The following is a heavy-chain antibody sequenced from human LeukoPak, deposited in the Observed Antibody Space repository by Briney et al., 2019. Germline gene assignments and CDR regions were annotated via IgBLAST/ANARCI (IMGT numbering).Heavy chain of an antibody. V-gene: IGHV1-46*01. CDR3: ARELSYTSSWHRGALDF. CDR2: INPSGGST. D-gene: IGHD6-13*01. CDR1: GYTFTSYY. J-gene: IGHJ3*01. Sequence: GASVKVSCKASGYTFTSYYMHWVRQAPGQGLEWMGIINPSGGSTSYAQKFQGRVTMTRDTSTSTVYMELSSLRAEDTAVYYCARELSYTSSWHRGALDFWGQGTMVTVSS.